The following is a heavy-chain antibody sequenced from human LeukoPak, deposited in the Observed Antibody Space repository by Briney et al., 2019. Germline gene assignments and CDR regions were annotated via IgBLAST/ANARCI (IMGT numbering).Heavy chain of an antibody. CDR2: IYHSGSS. CDR1: GGSIINGMNY. Sequence: SETLSLTCTVSGGSIINGMNYRSWLRQPPAKGLEWIGHIYHSGSSYYNPSLKSRVTISVDKAKDQFSLKLTSVTVADTAVYYCARVKSRNIPLWGWFDPWGQGTLVTVSS. V-gene: IGHV4-30-2*01. J-gene: IGHJ5*02. D-gene: IGHD3-16*01. CDR3: ARVKSRNIPLWGWFDP.